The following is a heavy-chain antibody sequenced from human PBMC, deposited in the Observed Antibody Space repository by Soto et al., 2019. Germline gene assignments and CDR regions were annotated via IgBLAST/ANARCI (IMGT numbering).Heavy chain of an antibody. CDR2: IGTSGDP. CDR1: GFTFSRFD. Sequence: HPGGSLRLSCAASGFTFSRFDLHWVRQVTGKRLEWVSGIGTSGDPYYAVSVKGRFTVSRDNAKNSIFLEMNSLRAGDTAVYFCARAVPGYGGYYFDYWGQGALVTVSS. D-gene: IGHD4-17*01. J-gene: IGHJ4*02. V-gene: IGHV3-13*05. CDR3: ARAVPGYGGYYFDY.